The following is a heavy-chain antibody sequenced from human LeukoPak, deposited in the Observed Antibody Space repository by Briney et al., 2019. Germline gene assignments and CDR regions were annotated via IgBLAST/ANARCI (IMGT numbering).Heavy chain of an antibody. CDR3: AKGFEEQQLGDVDY. CDR1: GFTFSSYA. CDR2: ISYDGSNK. J-gene: IGHJ4*02. V-gene: IGHV3-30-3*01. Sequence: GGSLRLSCAASGFTFSSYAMHWVRQAPSKGLEWVAVISYDGSNKFYADSVKGRFTISRDNSKNTLYLQMNSLRAEDTAVYYCAKGFEEQQLGDVDYWGQGTLVTVSS. D-gene: IGHD6-13*01.